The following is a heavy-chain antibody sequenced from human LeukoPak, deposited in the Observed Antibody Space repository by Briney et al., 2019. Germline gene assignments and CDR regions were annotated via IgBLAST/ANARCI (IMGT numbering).Heavy chain of an antibody. CDR1: GFTFSSYG. J-gene: IGHJ3*02. V-gene: IGHV3-30*18. D-gene: IGHD6-13*01. CDR2: ISYDGSNK. Sequence: GRSLRLSCAASGFTFSSYGMHWVRQAPGKGLEWVAVISYDGSNKYYADSVKGRFTISRDNSKNTLYLQMNSLRAEDTAVYYCAKDKAAAGTSAFDIWGQGTMVTVSS. CDR3: AKDKAAAGTSAFDI.